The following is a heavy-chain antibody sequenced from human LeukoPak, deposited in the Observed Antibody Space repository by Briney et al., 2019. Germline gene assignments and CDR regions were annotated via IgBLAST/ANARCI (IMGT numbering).Heavy chain of an antibody. CDR1: GFTFSSYG. D-gene: IGHD1-1*01. Sequence: GRSLRLSCAASGFTFSSYGMHWVRQAPGKGLEWVAVIWYDGSNKYYADSVKGRFTISRDNSKNTLYLQMNSLRAEDTAIYYCARDWKTNSFDYWGQGTLVTVSS. CDR3: ARDWKTNSFDY. V-gene: IGHV3-33*08. CDR2: IWYDGSNK. J-gene: IGHJ4*02.